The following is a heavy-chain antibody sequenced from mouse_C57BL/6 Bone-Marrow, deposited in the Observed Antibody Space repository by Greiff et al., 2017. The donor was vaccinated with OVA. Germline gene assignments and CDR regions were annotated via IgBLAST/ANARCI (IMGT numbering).Heavy chain of an antibody. V-gene: IGHV5-6*01. CDR2: ISSGGSYT. Sequence: EVKLMESGGDLVKPGGSLKLSCAASGFTFSSYGMSWVRQTPDKRLEWVATISSGGSYTYYPDSVKGRFTISRDNAKNTLYLQMSSLKSEDTAMYYCARHARGYSKPLAYWGQGTLVTVSA. CDR1: GFTFSSYG. D-gene: IGHD2-5*01. CDR3: ARHARGYSKPLAY. J-gene: IGHJ3*01.